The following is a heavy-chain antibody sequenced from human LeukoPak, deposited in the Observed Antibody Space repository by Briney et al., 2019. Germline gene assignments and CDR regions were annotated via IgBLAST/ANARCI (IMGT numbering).Heavy chain of an antibody. CDR3: AKMGSGWYVRDYFDY. CDR2: ISGSGGST. J-gene: IGHJ4*02. CDR1: GFTFSSYA. V-gene: IGHV3-23*01. Sequence: GGSLRLSCAASGFTFSSYAMSWVRQAPGKGLEWVSAISGSGGSTYYADSVKGRFTISRDNSKNTLYLQMNSLRAEDTAVYYCAKMGSGWYVRDYFDYWGQGTLVTVSS. D-gene: IGHD6-19*01.